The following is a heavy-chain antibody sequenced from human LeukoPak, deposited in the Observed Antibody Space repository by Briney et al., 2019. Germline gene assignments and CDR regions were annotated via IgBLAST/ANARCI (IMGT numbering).Heavy chain of an antibody. V-gene: IGHV3-33*06. CDR2: IWYDGSNR. J-gene: IGHJ6*03. D-gene: IGHD7-27*01. Sequence: GGSLRLSCEGSGFIFGTYGMHWVRQAPGKGLEWVAVIWYDGSNRYYADSVKGRFTISRDNSQNTLYLQMSSLRAEDTAVYYCAKDPTSGYMDVWGKGTTVTVSS. CDR3: AKDPTSGYMDV. CDR1: GFIFGTYG.